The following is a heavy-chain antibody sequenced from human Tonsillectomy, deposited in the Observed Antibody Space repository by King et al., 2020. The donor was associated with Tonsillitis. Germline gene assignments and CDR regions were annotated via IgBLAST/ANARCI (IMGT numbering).Heavy chain of an antibody. CDR2: VIPIFGTT. J-gene: IGHJ3*02. CDR1: GGTFSNYG. V-gene: IGHV1-69*01. D-gene: IGHD2-21*02. CDR3: TARTATVVTTNDAFDM. Sequence: QLVQSGAEMRKPGSSVKVSCKTSGGTFSNYGVSWVRQAPGQGLEWMGEVIPIFGTTHYAQKLQGRVTITADEFTGTAYMELRSLRSEDTALYYCTARTATVVTTNDAFDMWGQGTMVTVSS.